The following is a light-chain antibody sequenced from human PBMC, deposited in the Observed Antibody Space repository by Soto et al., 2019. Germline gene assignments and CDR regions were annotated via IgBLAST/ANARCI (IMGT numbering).Light chain of an antibody. Sequence: SVLTQSPGTLSLSPGGRATLSCRSSQSVSSSYLAWYQQKPGQAPRLLIYGASSRATGIPDRFSGSGSGTDFTLTISRLEPEDFAVYYCQQYGSSPWTFGQGTKVDIK. CDR3: QQYGSSPWT. J-gene: IGKJ1*01. CDR1: QSVSSSY. V-gene: IGKV3-20*01. CDR2: GAS.